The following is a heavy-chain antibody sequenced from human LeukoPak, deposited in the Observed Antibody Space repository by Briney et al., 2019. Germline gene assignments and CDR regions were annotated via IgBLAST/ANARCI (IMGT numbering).Heavy chain of an antibody. CDR2: IYYSGST. V-gene: IGHV4-59*12. D-gene: IGHD4-17*01. Sequence: SETLSLTCTVSGGSISSYYWSWIRQPPGKGLEWIGYIYYSGSTYYNPSLKSRVTISVDTSKNQFSLKLSSVTAADTAVYYCAREYGAPDYWGQGTLVTVSS. CDR3: AREYGAPDY. CDR1: GGSISSYY. J-gene: IGHJ4*02.